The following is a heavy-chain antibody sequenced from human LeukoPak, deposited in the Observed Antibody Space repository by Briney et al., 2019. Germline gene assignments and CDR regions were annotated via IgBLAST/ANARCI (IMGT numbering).Heavy chain of an antibody. Sequence: PGRSLRLSCAASGFTFSSYGMHWVRQAPGKGLEWVAVIWYDGSNKYYADSVKGRFTISRDNSKNTLYLQMNSLRAEDTAIYYCASGPGSGNYFELFYFDYWGQGALVTVSS. CDR3: ASGPGSGNYFELFYFDY. CDR2: IWYDGSNK. CDR1: GFTFSSYG. J-gene: IGHJ4*02. V-gene: IGHV3-33*01. D-gene: IGHD3-10*01.